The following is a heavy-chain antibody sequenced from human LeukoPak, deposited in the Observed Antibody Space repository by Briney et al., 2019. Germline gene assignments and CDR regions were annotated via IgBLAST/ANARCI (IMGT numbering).Heavy chain of an antibody. CDR2: ISGRGNYV. D-gene: IGHD4-23*01. V-gene: IGHV3-11*06. Sequence: KSGGSLRLSCAASGFTFSDYFMSWVRQAPGKGLEWLSYISGRGNYVDYAESLKGRITISRDNAKNSLYLQMNSLRAEDTAVYYCARVAAGYSVNYFDYWGQGTLVTVSS. CDR3: ARVAAGYSVNYFDY. CDR1: GFTFSDYF. J-gene: IGHJ4*02.